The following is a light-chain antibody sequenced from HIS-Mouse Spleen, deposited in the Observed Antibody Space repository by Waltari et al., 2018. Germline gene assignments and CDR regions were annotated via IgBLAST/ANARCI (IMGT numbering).Light chain of an antibody. CDR2: VGTGGNVG. J-gene: IGLJ3*02. CDR3: GADHGSGSNFVWV. CDR1: SGNSTYK. V-gene: IGLV9-49*01. Sequence: QPVLTQPPSASPSLGASVTLTCTLSSGNSTYKLDWYQQRQGKGPRFVMRVGTGGNVGSKGDGIPDRFSVLGSGLNRYLTIKNIQEEDESDYHCGADHGSGSNFVWVFGGGTKLTVL.